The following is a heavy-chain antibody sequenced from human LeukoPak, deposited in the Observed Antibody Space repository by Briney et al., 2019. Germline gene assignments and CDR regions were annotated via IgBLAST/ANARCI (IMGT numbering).Heavy chain of an antibody. D-gene: IGHD6-13*01. CDR1: GYSFVGYG. V-gene: IGHV1-18*01. Sequence: ASVTVSCKASGYSFVGYGITWVRQAPGQGVEGVGWFNPENGNTNYAQKVQGRVTMPADPSTSTSYMELRSLRSDDTAVYYCAREHSSSWDKFDYWGQGTLVTVSS. CDR3: AREHSSSWDKFDY. J-gene: IGHJ4*02. CDR2: FNPENGNT.